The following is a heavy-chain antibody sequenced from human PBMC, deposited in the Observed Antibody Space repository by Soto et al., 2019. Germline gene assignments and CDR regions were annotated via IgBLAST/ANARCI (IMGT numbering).Heavy chain of an antibody. Sequence: QVQLQESGPGLVKPSGTLSLTCAVSGGSISSSNWWSWVRQPPGKGLEWIGEIYHSGSTNYNPSLKSRVTISVEKSKNQFSLKLSSVTAADTALYYCARAAVWLYWYFDLWGRGTLVTVSS. V-gene: IGHV4-4*02. D-gene: IGHD5-18*01. CDR3: ARAAVWLYWYFDL. J-gene: IGHJ2*01. CDR1: GGSISSSNW. CDR2: IYHSGST.